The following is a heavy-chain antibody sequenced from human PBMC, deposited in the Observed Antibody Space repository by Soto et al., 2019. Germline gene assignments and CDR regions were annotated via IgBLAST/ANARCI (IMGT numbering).Heavy chain of an antibody. CDR2: ISYDGSNK. V-gene: IGHV3-30-3*01. J-gene: IGHJ4*02. CDR1: GFTFSSYA. CDR3: ARDPWGLRIAAKYFDY. D-gene: IGHD6-6*01. Sequence: QVQLVESGGGVVQPGRSLRLSCAASGFTFSSYAMHWVRQAPGKGLEWVAVISYDGSNKYYADSVKGRFTISRDNSKNTLYLQMNSLRAEDTAVYYCARDPWGLRIAAKYFDYWGQGTLVTVSS.